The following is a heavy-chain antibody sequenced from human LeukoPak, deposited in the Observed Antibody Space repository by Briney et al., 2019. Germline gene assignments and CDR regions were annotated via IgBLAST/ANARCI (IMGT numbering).Heavy chain of an antibody. CDR1: GFTVSNNF. D-gene: IGHD3-3*01. Sequence: PGWSLRLSCAASGFTVSNNFMSWVRQSPGKGLEWLSVIYIAGTTYYADSVKGRFTISRDNAKNTLYLQMNSLRAEDTAVYYCVWMSPPAGWGQGTLVTVSS. CDR3: VWMSPPAG. V-gene: IGHV3-53*01. J-gene: IGHJ4*02. CDR2: IYIAGTT.